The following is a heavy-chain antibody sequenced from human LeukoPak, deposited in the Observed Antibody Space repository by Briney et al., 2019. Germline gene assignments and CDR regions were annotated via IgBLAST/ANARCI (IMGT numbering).Heavy chain of an antibody. J-gene: IGHJ4*02. CDR3: ARDFFKVVYYGSGSYSHFDY. V-gene: IGHV3-7*01. CDR2: IKQEGSEK. Sequence: GGSLRLSCAASGFTFSSYWMSWVRQAPGKGLEWVANIKQEGSEKYYVDSVKGRFTISRDNAKNSLYLQMNSLRAEDTAVYYCARDFFKVVYYGSGSYSHFDYWGQGTLVTVSS. D-gene: IGHD3-10*01. CDR1: GFTFSSYW.